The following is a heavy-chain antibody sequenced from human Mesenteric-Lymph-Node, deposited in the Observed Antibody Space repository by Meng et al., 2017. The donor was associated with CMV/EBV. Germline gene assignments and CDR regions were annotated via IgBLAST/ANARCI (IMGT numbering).Heavy chain of an antibody. J-gene: IGHJ5*01. CDR1: GYTFTNYH. CDR2: ISAYNGNI. Sequence: ASVKVSCKASGYTFTNYHISWVRQAPGQGLEWMGWISAYNGNINYAQKFQDRVTMTTDTSTSTAYMELSRLKSDDTAVYYCARGGTIFGVLINNWFDSWGQGTLVTVSS. CDR3: ARGGTIFGVLINNWFDS. V-gene: IGHV1-18*01. D-gene: IGHD3-3*01.